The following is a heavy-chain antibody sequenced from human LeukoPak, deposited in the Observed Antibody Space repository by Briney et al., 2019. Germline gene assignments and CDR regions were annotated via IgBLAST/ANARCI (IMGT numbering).Heavy chain of an antibody. Sequence: ASVKVSCKASGYTFTSYGISWVRQAPGQGLEWMGWISAYNGNTNYAQKLQGRVTMTTDTSTSTAYMELRSLRSDDTAVYYCASTYDSSGYSPLDYWGQGTLVTVSS. CDR3: ASTYDSSGYSPLDY. CDR2: ISAYNGNT. CDR1: GYTFTSYG. J-gene: IGHJ4*02. V-gene: IGHV1-18*01. D-gene: IGHD3-22*01.